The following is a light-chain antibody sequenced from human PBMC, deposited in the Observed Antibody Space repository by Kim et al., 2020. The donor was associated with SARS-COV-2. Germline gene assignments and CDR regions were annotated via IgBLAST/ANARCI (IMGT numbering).Light chain of an antibody. J-gene: IGLJ2*01. CDR1: SGSITANY. CDR2: KDN. Sequence: NFMLTQPHSVSESPGKTVTISCTRTSGSITANYVHWYQQRPGSAPTTVIYKDNQRPSGVPDRFSGSIDSSSNSASLTISGLKTDDEAGYYCQSYDSISVIFGGGTQLTVL. CDR3: QSYDSISVI. V-gene: IGLV6-57*04.